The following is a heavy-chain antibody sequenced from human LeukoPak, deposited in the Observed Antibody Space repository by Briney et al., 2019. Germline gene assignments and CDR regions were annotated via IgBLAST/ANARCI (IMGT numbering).Heavy chain of an antibody. Sequence: GGSLRLSCAASGFTFSSYAMSWVRQAPGKGLEWVSAISGSGGSTYYADSVKGRFTISRDNAKNSLYLQMNSLRAEDTAVYYCARDVLAGSSGSSRPIDYWGQGTLVTVSS. CDR1: GFTFSSYA. CDR3: ARDVLAGSSGSSRPIDY. CDR2: ISGSGGST. J-gene: IGHJ4*02. D-gene: IGHD3-22*01. V-gene: IGHV3-23*01.